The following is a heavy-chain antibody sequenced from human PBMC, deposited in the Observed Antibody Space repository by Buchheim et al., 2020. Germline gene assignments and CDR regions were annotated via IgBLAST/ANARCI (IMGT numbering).Heavy chain of an antibody. CDR1: GFTFSSYG. V-gene: IGHV3-30*18. D-gene: IGHD5-18*01. CDR3: AKELPGYSYEGNFDY. CDR2: ISYDGSNK. Sequence: QVQLVESGGGVVQPGRSLRLSCAASGFTFSSYGMHWVRQAPGKGLEWVAVISYDGSNKYYADSVKGRFTISRDNSKNTLYLQMNSLRAEDTAVYYCAKELPGYSYEGNFDYWAREP. J-gene: IGHJ4*02.